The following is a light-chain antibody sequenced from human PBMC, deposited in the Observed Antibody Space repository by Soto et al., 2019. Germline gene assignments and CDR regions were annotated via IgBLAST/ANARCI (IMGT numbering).Light chain of an antibody. CDR3: CAYAGSSTWG. CDR1: SSDVGNYNL. Sequence: QSALTQPASVSGSPGQSITISCTGTSSDVGNYNLVSWYQQHPGKAPKLMIYEDNKRPSRVSNRFSGSKSGNTASLTISGLQAEDEAYYYCCAYAGSSTWGFGGGTKVTVL. J-gene: IGLJ3*02. V-gene: IGLV2-23*01. CDR2: EDN.